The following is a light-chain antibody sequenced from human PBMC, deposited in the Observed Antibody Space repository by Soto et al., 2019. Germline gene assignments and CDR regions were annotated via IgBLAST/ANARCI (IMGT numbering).Light chain of an antibody. V-gene: IGKV3-11*01. CDR1: QSVSSY. CDR3: QQRSNWPLT. Sequence: EIVLTQSPATLSLSPGERATLSCRASQSVSSYLAWYQQKPGQAPRLLIYDASNRATGISDRFSGSGSGTDFAPTISSLEPEDFAVYYCQQRSNWPLTFGGGTKVEIK. CDR2: DAS. J-gene: IGKJ4*01.